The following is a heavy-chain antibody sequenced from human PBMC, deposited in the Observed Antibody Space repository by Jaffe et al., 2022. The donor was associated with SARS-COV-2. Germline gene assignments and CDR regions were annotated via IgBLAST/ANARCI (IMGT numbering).Heavy chain of an antibody. Sequence: EVQLVQSGAEVKKPGESLKISCKGSGYSFTSYWIGWVRQMPGKGLEWMGIIYPGDSDTRYSPSFQGQVTISADKSISTAYLQWSSLKASDTAMYYCARADYVWGSYRYTPFDYWGQGTLVTVSS. J-gene: IGHJ4*02. CDR1: GYSFTSYW. D-gene: IGHD3-16*02. V-gene: IGHV5-51*01. CDR3: ARADYVWGSYRYTPFDY. CDR2: IYPGDSDT.